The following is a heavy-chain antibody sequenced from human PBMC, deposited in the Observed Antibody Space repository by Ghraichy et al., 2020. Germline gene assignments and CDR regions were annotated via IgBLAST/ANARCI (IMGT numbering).Heavy chain of an antibody. CDR2: INHSGST. Sequence: SQTLSLTCAVYGGSFSGYYWSWIRQPPGKGLEWIGEINHSGSTNYNPSLKSRLTISVDTSKNQFSLKLSSVTAAYPAVYYCARVPIFGVADKWLGSGSPYRTSGWFDPWGQGTLVTVSS. CDR1: GGSFSGYY. J-gene: IGHJ5*02. CDR3: ARVPIFGVADKWLGSGSPYRTSGWFDP. D-gene: IGHD3-3*01. V-gene: IGHV4-34*01.